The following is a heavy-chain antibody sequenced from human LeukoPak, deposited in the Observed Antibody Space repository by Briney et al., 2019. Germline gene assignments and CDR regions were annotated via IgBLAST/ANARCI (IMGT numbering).Heavy chain of an antibody. CDR1: GFTFSSYG. V-gene: IGHV3-33*01. Sequence: GGSLRLSCAASGFTFSSYGMHWVRQAPGKGLEWVAVIWYDGSNKYYADSMKGRFTISRDNSKNTLYLQMKSLRAEDTAVYYCARIDYGDYAGLDCWGQGTLVTVSS. CDR3: ARIDYGDYAGLDC. CDR2: IWYDGSNK. D-gene: IGHD4-17*01. J-gene: IGHJ4*02.